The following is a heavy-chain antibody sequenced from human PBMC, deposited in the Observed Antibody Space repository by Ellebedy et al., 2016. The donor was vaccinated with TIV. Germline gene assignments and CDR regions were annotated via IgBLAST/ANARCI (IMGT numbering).Heavy chain of an antibody. Sequence: GESLKISCAASGFTFTHYAMHWVRQAPGKGLEWVAVISSDGSNKLCADSVKGRFTMSRDNSKNTVYLQMNSLRADDTAVYYCAGDIYYCTNTVCTLFDAFDIWGQGTMVTVSS. CDR3: AGDIYYCTNTVCTLFDAFDI. V-gene: IGHV3-30-3*01. CDR1: GFTFTHYA. D-gene: IGHD2-8*01. CDR2: ISSDGSNK. J-gene: IGHJ3*02.